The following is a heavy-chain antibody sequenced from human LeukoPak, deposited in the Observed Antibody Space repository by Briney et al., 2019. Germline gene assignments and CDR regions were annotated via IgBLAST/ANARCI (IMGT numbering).Heavy chain of an antibody. CDR2: ISSSGSTI. J-gene: IGHJ4*02. CDR1: GFTFSDYY. Sequence: GGSLRLSCAASGFTFSDYYMSWIRQAPGKGLEWVSYISSSGSTIYYADSVKGRFTISRDNAKNSLYLQMNSLRAEDTAVYYCARDRGDYYCDSSGSLGYWGQGTLVTVSS. D-gene: IGHD3-22*01. CDR3: ARDRGDYYCDSSGSLGY. V-gene: IGHV3-11*01.